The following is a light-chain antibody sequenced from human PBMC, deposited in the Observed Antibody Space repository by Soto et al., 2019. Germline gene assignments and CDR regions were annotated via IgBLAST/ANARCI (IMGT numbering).Light chain of an antibody. J-gene: IGKJ1*01. CDR3: QQYNYWPGT. CDR1: QSVSSN. Sequence: EIVMTQSPATLSVSPGERATLSCRASQSVSSNLAWYQQKPGQAPRLLIYGASTRATGIPARFSGSGSGTEXXXXXXSLQSEDFAVYYCQQYNYWPGTFGQGTKVEIK. V-gene: IGKV3-15*01. CDR2: GAS.